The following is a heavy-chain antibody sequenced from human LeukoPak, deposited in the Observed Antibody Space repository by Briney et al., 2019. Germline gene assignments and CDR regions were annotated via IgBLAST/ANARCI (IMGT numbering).Heavy chain of an antibody. J-gene: IGHJ4*02. CDR3: AKDFLGRRSLLGFDN. V-gene: IGHV3-30*02. CDR1: GFSFSSYG. CDR2: IRYDAGNK. D-gene: IGHD3/OR15-3a*01. Sequence: PGGSLRLSCAASGFSFSSYGMHWVRQAPAKGLDWVEFIRYDAGNKYYADSMKGRFTISRDNSKNTLYLQVNSLRAEDTAVYYCAKDFLGRRSLLGFDNWGQGTLVTVSS.